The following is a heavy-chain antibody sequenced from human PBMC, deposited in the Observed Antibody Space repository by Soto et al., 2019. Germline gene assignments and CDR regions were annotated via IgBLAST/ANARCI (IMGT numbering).Heavy chain of an antibody. D-gene: IGHD1-7*01. Sequence: SETLSLTCAVSGDSISSSKWWNWVRQPPGKGLEWIGEIYHTGPTNYNPSVKSRATISVDKSKNQFSLKLSSVTAADTAVYYCARGTWAFFDYWGQGTLVTVSS. J-gene: IGHJ4*02. CDR3: ARGTWAFFDY. CDR1: GDSISSSKW. CDR2: IYHTGPT. V-gene: IGHV4-4*02.